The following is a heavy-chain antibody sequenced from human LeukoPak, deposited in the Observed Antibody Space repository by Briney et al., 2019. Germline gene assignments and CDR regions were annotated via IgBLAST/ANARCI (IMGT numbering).Heavy chain of an antibody. J-gene: IGHJ5*02. V-gene: IGHV4-38-2*02. CDR1: GYSISSGYQ. Sequence: SETLSLTCDVSGYSISSGYQWAWIRPSPGKGLEWIGSIYHSGSAHYKPSLRRRVTISVETYKKQFSLKMSSVTAADTAVYYCARDPRWLTPDCTSTSCYENYFYPWGQGTLVTVSS. D-gene: IGHD2-2*01. CDR2: IYHSGSA. CDR3: ARDPRWLTPDCTSTSCYENYFYP.